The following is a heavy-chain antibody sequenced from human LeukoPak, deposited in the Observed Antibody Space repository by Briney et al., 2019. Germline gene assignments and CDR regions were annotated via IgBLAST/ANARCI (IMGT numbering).Heavy chain of an antibody. CDR2: INHSGST. V-gene: IGHV4-34*01. CDR1: GGSFSGYY. D-gene: IGHD6-19*01. CDR3: ARLGSVAASLDY. Sequence: SETLSLTCAVYGGSFSGYYWSWIRHPPGKGLEWIGEINHSGSTNYNPSLKSRVTISVDTSKNQFSLKMSSVTAADTAVYYCARLGSVAASLDYWGQGTLVTVSS. J-gene: IGHJ4*02.